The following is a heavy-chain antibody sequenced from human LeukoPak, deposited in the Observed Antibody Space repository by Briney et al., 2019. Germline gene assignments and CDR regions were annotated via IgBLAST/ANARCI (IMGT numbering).Heavy chain of an antibody. CDR2: INHSGST. CDR1: GGSFSGYY. Sequence: SETLSLTCAVYGGSFSGYYWSWIRQPPGKRLEWIGEINHSGSTNYNPSLKSRVTISVDTSKNQFSLKLSSVTAADTAVYYCARGGAAAGTRSHYYYGMDVWGQGTTVTVSS. CDR3: ARGGAAAGTRSHYYYGMDV. J-gene: IGHJ6*02. V-gene: IGHV4-34*01. D-gene: IGHD6-13*01.